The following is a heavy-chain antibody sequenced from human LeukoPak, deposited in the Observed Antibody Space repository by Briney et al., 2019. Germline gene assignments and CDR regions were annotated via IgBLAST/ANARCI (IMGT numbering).Heavy chain of an antibody. CDR3: ARGYGGNPFPDY. CDR2: IIPIFGTA. Sequence: SVKVSCKVSGRTFSSYAISWVRQAPGQGLEWMGRIIPIFGTANYAQKFQGRVTITTDESTSTAYMELSSLRSEDTAVYYCARGYGGNPFPDYWGQGTLVTVSS. V-gene: IGHV1-69*05. J-gene: IGHJ4*02. CDR1: GRTFSSYA. D-gene: IGHD4/OR15-4a*01.